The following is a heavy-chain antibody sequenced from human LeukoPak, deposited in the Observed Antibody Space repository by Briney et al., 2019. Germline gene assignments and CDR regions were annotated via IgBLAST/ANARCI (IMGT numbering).Heavy chain of an antibody. Sequence: SGTLSLTCAVWGGSFSGYYWSGIGQPRGRGVEGVGDINHSGSTTYTPSLKSRVTISVDTSKTQFSLKLSSVTAADTAVYYCARFYSYDSSGYTRNYWGQGTLVTVSS. J-gene: IGHJ4*02. V-gene: IGHV4-34*01. D-gene: IGHD3-22*01. CDR3: ARFYSYDSSGYTRNY. CDR1: GGSFSGYY. CDR2: INHSGST.